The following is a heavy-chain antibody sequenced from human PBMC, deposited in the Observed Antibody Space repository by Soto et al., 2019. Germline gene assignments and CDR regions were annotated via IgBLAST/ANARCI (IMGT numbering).Heavy chain of an antibody. J-gene: IGHJ5*02. Sequence: PSETQSVTCTVSGGSISSYDWSWIRQPPGKGLEWIGYIYYSGSTNYNPSLKSRVTISVDTSKNQFSLKLSSVTAADTAVYYCAREGYDSSGPWGQGTLVTVSS. CDR3: AREGYDSSGP. CDR2: IYYSGST. D-gene: IGHD3-22*01. CDR1: GGSISSYD. V-gene: IGHV4-59*01.